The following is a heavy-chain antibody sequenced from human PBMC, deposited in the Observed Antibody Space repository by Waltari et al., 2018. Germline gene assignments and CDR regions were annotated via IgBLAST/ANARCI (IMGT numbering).Heavy chain of an antibody. D-gene: IGHD3-3*01. J-gene: IGHJ4*02. CDR3: ARAPTVTYYDFWSGYHFDY. CDR2: IYYSGNT. CDR1: GGSISSYY. V-gene: IGHV4-59*01. Sequence: QVQLQESGPGLVKPSETLSLTCTVSGGSISSYYWSWIRQPPGKGLEWIGYIYYSGNTNYSPSRKRRVSRSVETSKNQFPLKLSSVTAADTAVYYCARAPTVTYYDFWSGYHFDYWVQGTLVTVSS.